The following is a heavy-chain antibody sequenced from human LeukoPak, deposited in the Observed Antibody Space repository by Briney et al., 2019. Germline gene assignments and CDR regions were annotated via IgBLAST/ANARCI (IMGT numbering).Heavy chain of an antibody. V-gene: IGHV3-74*01. J-gene: IGHJ4*02. D-gene: IGHD2-15*01. CDR2: VNSDGSIT. CDR1: GFTFSSYW. Sequence: GGPLRLSCAASGFTFSSYWMHWVRHAPGKGLMWVSRVNSDGSITNYADSVKGRFTISRDNAKNTLYLEMNSLRAEDTAVYYCARDPTSRGWYYFDYWGQGTLVTVSS. CDR3: ARDPTSRGWYYFDY.